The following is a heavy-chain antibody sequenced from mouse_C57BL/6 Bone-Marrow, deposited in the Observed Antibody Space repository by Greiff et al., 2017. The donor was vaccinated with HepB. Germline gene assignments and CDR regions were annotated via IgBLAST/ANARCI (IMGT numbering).Heavy chain of an antibody. J-gene: IGHJ3*01. Sequence: QVQLKQSGAELVKPGASVKLSCKASGYTFTSYWMHWVKQRPGQGLEWIGMIHPNSGSTNYNEKFKSKATLTVAKSSSTAYMQLSSLTSEYSAVYYCAILSAYDTYWFAYWGPGTLVTVSA. CDR3: AILSAYDTYWFAY. CDR1: GYTFTSYW. CDR2: IHPNSGST. V-gene: IGHV1-64*01. D-gene: IGHD2-12*01.